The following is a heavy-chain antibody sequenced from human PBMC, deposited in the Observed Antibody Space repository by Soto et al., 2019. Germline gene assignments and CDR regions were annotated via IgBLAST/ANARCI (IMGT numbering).Heavy chain of an antibody. D-gene: IGHD4-17*01. V-gene: IGHV3-72*01. CDR2: SRKKADSYTT. CDR3: ACDYRDY. J-gene: IGHJ4*02. Sequence: EVQVVESGGGLVQPGGSLRLSCAVSGFTFSDHHMDWIRQAPGKGLEWVGRSRKKADSYTTEYAASVKGRFTTSRDDSKNSLYLQLNSLKTEDTAVYYWACDYRDYWGQATLVTVSS. CDR1: GFTFSDHH.